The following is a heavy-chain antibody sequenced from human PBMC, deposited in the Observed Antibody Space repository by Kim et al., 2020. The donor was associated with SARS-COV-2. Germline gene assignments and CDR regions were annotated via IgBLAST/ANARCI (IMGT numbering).Heavy chain of an antibody. J-gene: IGHJ4*02. CDR2: IDPSDSYT. Sequence: GESLKISCKGSGYTFTSYWISWVRQMPGKGLEWMGRIDPSDSYTNYSPSFQGHVTISADKSISTAYLQWSSLKASDSAMYYCARHLRNSYSSSSFDYWGQGTLVTVSS. CDR3: ARHLRNSYSSSSFDY. CDR1: GYTFTSYW. V-gene: IGHV5-10-1*01. D-gene: IGHD6-13*01.